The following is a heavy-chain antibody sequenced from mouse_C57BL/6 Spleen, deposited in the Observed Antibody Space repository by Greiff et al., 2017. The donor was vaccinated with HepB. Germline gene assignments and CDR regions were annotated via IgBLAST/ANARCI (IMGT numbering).Heavy chain of an antibody. J-gene: IGHJ2*01. CDR1: GFTFSSYA. CDR2: ISDGGSYT. V-gene: IGHV5-4*01. Sequence: EVMLVESGGGLVKPGGSLKLSCAASGFTFSSYAMSWVRQTPEKRLEWVATISDGGSYTYYPDNVKGRFTISRDNAKNNLYLQMSHLKSEDTAMYYCAREWDFYYGSSYPYFDYWGQGTTLTVSS. CDR3: AREWDFYYGSSYPYFDY. D-gene: IGHD1-1*01.